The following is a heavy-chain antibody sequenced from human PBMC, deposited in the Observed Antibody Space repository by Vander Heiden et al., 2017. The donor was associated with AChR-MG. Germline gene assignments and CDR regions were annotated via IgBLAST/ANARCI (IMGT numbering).Heavy chain of an antibody. CDR3: ARVDSNYYEISGYYYRFDH. J-gene: IGHJ5*02. CDR2: IITIFGTA. V-gene: IGHV1-69*06. CDR1: GGTFTSSA. Sequence: QVQLMQSGAAVKKPRSSVKVSCKASGGTFTSSANSCVRQARGQGLEGMGGIITIFGTASYAQKFKGRVKITADKSTDTANMELSSLRSEDTAVYYCARVDSNYYEISGYYYRFDHWGQGTLVTVSS. D-gene: IGHD3-22*01.